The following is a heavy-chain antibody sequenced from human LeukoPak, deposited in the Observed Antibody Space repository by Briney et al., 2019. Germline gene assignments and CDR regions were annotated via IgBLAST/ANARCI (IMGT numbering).Heavy chain of an antibody. CDR3: ARGESGYDYDYFDY. CDR2: ISAYNGNT. V-gene: IGHV1-18*01. D-gene: IGHD5-12*01. Sequence: ASVKVSCKASGYTFTSYGISWVRQAPGQGLEWMGWISAYNGNTNYAQKLQGRVTMTTDTSTSTAYMELSRLRSDDTAVYYCARGESGYDYDYFDYWGQGTLVTVSS. J-gene: IGHJ4*02. CDR1: GYTFTSYG.